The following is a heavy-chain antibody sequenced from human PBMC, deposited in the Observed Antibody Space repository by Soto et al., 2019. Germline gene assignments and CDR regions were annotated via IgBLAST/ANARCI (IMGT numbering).Heavy chain of an antibody. CDR2: IYPGDSDT. V-gene: IGHV5-51*01. J-gene: IGHJ3*02. CDR1: GYSFNSYW. CDR3: ARRDGSGSYVIYSAFDI. Sequence: PGESLKISCKGSGYSFNSYWIGWVRQMPGKGPEWMGIIYPGDSDTRYSPSFQGQVTISADKSISTAYLQWSSLKASDTAMYYCARRDGSGSYVIYSAFDIWGQGTMVTVS. D-gene: IGHD3-10*01.